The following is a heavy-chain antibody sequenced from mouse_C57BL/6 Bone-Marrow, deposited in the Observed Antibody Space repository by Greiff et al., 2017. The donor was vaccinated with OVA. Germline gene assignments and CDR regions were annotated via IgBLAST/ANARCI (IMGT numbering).Heavy chain of an antibody. CDR1: GYTFTSYG. CDR3: ARGPYGSSLFDY. D-gene: IGHD1-1*01. V-gene: IGHV1-81*01. Sequence: VQLQQSGAELARPGASVKLSCKASGYTFTSYGISWVKQRTGQGLEWIGEIYPRSGNTYYNEKFKGKATLTADKSSSTAYMELRSLTSEDSAVYFCARGPYGSSLFDYWGQGTTLTVSS. CDR2: IYPRSGNT. J-gene: IGHJ2*01.